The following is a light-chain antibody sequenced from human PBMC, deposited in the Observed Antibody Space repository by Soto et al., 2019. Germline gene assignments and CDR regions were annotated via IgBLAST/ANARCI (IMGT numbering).Light chain of an antibody. J-gene: IGLJ2*01. CDR2: NTN. Sequence: QAVVTQEPSLTVSPGGTVTLTCGSSTVAVTSSHYPYWFQQRPGQAPRTLIYNTNNKHSWTPARFSGSLLGGKAALTLSGAQPEDEADYYCLLFYSGPRVFGGGTKLTVL. CDR1: TVAVTSSHY. CDR3: LLFYSGPRV. V-gene: IGLV7-46*01.